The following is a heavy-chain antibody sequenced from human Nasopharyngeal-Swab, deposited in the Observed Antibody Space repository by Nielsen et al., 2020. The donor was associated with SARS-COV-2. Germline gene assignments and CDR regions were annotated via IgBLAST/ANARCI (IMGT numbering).Heavy chain of an antibody. CDR3: ARLRGGPWVGFDY. D-gene: IGHD3-3*01. J-gene: IGHJ4*02. Sequence: GGSLRLSCAASVVTFSSYWMSWVRQAPGKGLEWVANIKQDGSEKYYVDSVKGRFTISRDNAKNSLYLQMNSLRAEDTAVYYCARLRGGPWVGFDYWGQGTLVTVSS. V-gene: IGHV3-7*01. CDR2: IKQDGSEK. CDR1: VVTFSSYW.